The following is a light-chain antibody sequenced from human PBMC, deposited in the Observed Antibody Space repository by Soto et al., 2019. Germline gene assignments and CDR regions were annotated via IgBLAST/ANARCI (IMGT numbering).Light chain of an antibody. CDR3: QQSYSTPRT. CDR1: QSISNS. CDR2: AAS. J-gene: IGKJ1*01. V-gene: IGKV1-39*01. Sequence: IKMNLSPSTLSASDADGVTMTCRASQSISNSLNWYQQKPGKAPKLLIYAASRLQSGVPSRFSGSGSGTDFTVTISSLQPEDFATYYCQQSYSTPRTFGQGTKVDIK.